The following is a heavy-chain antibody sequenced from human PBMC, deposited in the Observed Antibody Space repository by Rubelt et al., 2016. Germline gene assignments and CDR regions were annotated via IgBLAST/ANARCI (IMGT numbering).Heavy chain of an antibody. CDR1: GFSFSNTRMG. CDR3: ARIISEVPAAMNYYYYMDV. Sequence: QVTLKESGPVLVRPAETLTLTRTVSGFSFSNTRMGVSWIRQPTGKALEWLAHIFSNDEKSYSPSLKSSLHISKDTSKSQVVLTMTNIYPMDTATYFCARIISEVPAAMNYYYYMDVWGQGTTVTVSS. J-gene: IGHJ6*02. CDR2: IFSNDEK. V-gene: IGHV2-26*01. D-gene: IGHD2-2*01.